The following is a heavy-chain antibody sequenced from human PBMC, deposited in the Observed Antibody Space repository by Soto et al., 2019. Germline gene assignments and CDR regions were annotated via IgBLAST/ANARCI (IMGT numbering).Heavy chain of an antibody. Sequence: GGSLRLSCAASGFTFSSYSMNWVRQAPGKGLEWVSYISSTSSTIYYADSVKGRFTISRDNAKNSLYLQMNNLRAEDTAVYYCARGPARSGYYTWFDPWGQGVLVTVSS. V-gene: IGHV3-48*01. CDR2: ISSTSSTI. D-gene: IGHD3-3*01. J-gene: IGHJ5*02. CDR1: GFTFSSYS. CDR3: ARGPARSGYYTWFDP.